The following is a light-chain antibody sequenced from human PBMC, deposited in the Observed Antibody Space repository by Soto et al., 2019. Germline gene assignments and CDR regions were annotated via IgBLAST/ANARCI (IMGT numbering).Light chain of an antibody. CDR1: QSVSSY. CDR2: GAS. Sequence: EIVLTQSPDPLSFFPGERATLSCRASQSVSSYLAWYQQKPGQAPRLLISGASSRATGIPDRFSGSGSGTDFTLTISRLEPEDFALYYCQQYGSSPITFGQGTRREIK. V-gene: IGKV3-20*01. CDR3: QQYGSSPIT. J-gene: IGKJ5*01.